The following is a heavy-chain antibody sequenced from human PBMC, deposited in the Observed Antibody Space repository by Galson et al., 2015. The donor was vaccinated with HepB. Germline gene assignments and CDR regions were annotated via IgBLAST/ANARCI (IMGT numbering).Heavy chain of an antibody. CDR2: ISYDGSNK. CDR3: AREDWFDP. CDR1: GFTFSSYA. J-gene: IGHJ5*02. Sequence: SLRLSCAASGFTFSSYAMHWVRQAPGKGLEWVAVISYDGSNKYYADSVKGRFTISRDNSKNTLYLQMNSLRAEDTAVYYCAREDWFDPWGQGTLVTVSS. V-gene: IGHV3-30-3*01.